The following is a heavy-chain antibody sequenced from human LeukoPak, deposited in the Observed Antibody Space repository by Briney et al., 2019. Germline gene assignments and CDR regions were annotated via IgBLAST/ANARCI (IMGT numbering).Heavy chain of an antibody. J-gene: IGHJ4*02. D-gene: IGHD2-8*01. V-gene: IGHV4-30-4*08. Sequence: SETLPLTCTVSGGSISSGGYYWSWIRQPPGKGLEWIGYIYYSGSTYYNPSLKSRVTISVDTSKNQFSLKLSSVTAADTAVYYCATTHGVMVYAIVYWGQGTLVTVSS. CDR2: IYYSGST. CDR3: ATTHGVMVYAIVY. CDR1: GGSISSGGYY.